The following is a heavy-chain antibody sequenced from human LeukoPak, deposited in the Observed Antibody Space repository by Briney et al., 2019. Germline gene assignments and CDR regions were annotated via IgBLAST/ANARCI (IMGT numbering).Heavy chain of an antibody. CDR2: IWYDGSNK. CDR3: ARASDFRGLDY. V-gene: IGHV3-33*01. D-gene: IGHD3-3*01. J-gene: IGHJ4*02. Sequence: GRSLRLSCAASGFTFSSYGMHWVRQAPGKGLEWVAVIWYDGSNKYYADSVKGRFTISRDNSKNTLYLQMNSLRAEDTAVYYCARASDFRGLDYWGQGTLDTVSS. CDR1: GFTFSSYG.